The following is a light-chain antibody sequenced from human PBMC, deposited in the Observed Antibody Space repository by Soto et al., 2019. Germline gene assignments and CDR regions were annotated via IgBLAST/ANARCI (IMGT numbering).Light chain of an antibody. CDR1: SSDVGVFNY. CDR2: EVT. Sequence: QSALTQPASVSGSPGQSITISCTGTSSDVGVFNYVSWYQQHPGRVPKLLIYEVTHRPSGVSDRFSGSKSGNTASLTISRVRPEDESTYFCIAYATSSTGVFGGGTQLTVL. J-gene: IGLJ3*02. V-gene: IGLV2-14*03. CDR3: IAYATSSTGV.